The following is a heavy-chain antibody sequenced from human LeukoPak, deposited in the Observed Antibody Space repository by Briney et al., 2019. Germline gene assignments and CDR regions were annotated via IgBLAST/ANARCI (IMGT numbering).Heavy chain of an antibody. V-gene: IGHV4-39*07. CDR1: GGSISSGSHY. D-gene: IGHD5-12*01. CDR2: IYYSGNS. J-gene: IGHJ3*02. CDR3: ARGRGYSPWYACDI. Sequence: SETLSLTCTVSGGSISSGSHYWGWIRQPPGKELEWIGNIYYSGNSYYNPSLKSRVTISVDASKNQFSLNLSSVTAADTAVYYCARGRGYSPWYACDIWGQGTMVTVSS.